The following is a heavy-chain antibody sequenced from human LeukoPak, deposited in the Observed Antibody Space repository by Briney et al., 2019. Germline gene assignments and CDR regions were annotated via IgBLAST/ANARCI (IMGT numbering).Heavy chain of an antibody. CDR2: IKSKTDGGTT. Sequence: GGSLRLSCAASGFTFSNAWMSWVRQAPGKGLEWVGCIKSKTDGGTTDYAAPVKGRFTISRDDSKNTLYLQMNSLKTEDTAVYYCTTDSGYYYGSGSPWGQGTLVTVSS. D-gene: IGHD3-10*01. V-gene: IGHV3-15*01. CDR1: GFTFSNAW. J-gene: IGHJ5*02. CDR3: TTDSGYYYGSGSP.